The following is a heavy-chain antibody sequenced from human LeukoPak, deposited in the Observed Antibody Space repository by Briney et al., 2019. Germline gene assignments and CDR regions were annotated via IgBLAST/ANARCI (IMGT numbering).Heavy chain of an antibody. J-gene: IGHJ4*02. V-gene: IGHV3-7*01. D-gene: IGHD1-1*01. CDR1: EFIFNRSW. CDR3: AIWTSGNY. CDR2: MDPSGSQK. Sequence: GESLKISCAASEFIFNRSWMNWVRQAPGKGLEWVANMDPSGSQKRYVDSVKGRFTISKDNPGTSVYLDMFGLRAEDAAIYYCAIWTSGNYWGQGTLVTVSS.